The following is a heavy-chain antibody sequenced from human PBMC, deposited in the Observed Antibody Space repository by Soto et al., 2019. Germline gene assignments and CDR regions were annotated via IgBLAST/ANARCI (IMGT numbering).Heavy chain of an antibody. Sequence: PGESLKISCKGSGYSFTSYWIGWVRQMPGKGLEWMGIIYPGDSDTRYSPSFQGQVTIPADKSINTAYMQWSSLKASDTAIYYCARSENSGWPIDFWGQGTLVTVSS. J-gene: IGHJ4*02. CDR2: IYPGDSDT. CDR1: GYSFTSYW. CDR3: ARSENSGWPIDF. V-gene: IGHV5-51*01. D-gene: IGHD6-19*01.